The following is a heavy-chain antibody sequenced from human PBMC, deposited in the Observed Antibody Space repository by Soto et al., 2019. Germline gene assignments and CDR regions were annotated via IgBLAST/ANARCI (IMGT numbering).Heavy chain of an antibody. Sequence: SETLSLTCTVSGGSISSYYWSWIRQPPGKGLEWIGYIYYSGSTNYNPSLKSRVTISVDTSKNQFSLKLSSVTAADTAVYYCARAVTVGYFDWLSQTYYFDYWGQGTLVTVSS. V-gene: IGHV4-59*01. CDR2: IYYSGST. CDR3: ARAVTVGYFDWLSQTYYFDY. J-gene: IGHJ4*02. CDR1: GGSISSYY. D-gene: IGHD3-9*01.